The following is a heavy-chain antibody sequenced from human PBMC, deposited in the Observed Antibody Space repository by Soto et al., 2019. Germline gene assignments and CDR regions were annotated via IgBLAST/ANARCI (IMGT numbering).Heavy chain of an antibody. CDR3: VRHIYRFDILTGYPYYFAY. J-gene: IGHJ4*02. CDR1: GGSISSSSYY. D-gene: IGHD3-9*01. CDR2: IYYSGST. Sequence: SETLSLTCTVSGGSISSSSYYWGWIRQPPGKGLEWIGSIYYSGSTYYNPSLKSRVTISVDTSKNQFSLKLSSVTAADTAVYYCVRHIYRFDILTGYPYYFAYWGQGTLVTVSS. V-gene: IGHV4-39*01.